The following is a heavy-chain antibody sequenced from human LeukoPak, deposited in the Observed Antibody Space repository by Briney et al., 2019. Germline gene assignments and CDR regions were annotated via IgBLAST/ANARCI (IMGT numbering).Heavy chain of an antibody. J-gene: IGHJ3*02. Sequence: SETLSLTCTVSGGSISSYYWSWIRQPAGKGLEWIGRIYTSGSTNYNPSLKSRVTMSVDTSKNQFSLKLSSVTAADTAVYYCALRLWSGGGDAFDIWGQGTVVTVSS. V-gene: IGHV4-4*07. CDR2: IYTSGST. CDR3: ALRLWSGGGDAFDI. D-gene: IGHD2-15*01. CDR1: GGSISSYY.